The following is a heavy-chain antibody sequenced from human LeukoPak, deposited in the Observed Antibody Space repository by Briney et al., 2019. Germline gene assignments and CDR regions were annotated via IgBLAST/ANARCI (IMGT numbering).Heavy chain of an antibody. CDR2: IRYDGANK. V-gene: IGHV3-30*02. J-gene: IGHJ4*02. Sequence: GGSLRLSCAASGFTFRSYGMHWVRQAPGKGLEWVSFIRYDGANKYYADSVKGRFTISRDNSKNTLYLQMNSLRPEDTAVYYCAKLISPYDYWGQGTLVTVSS. CDR1: GFTFRSYG. CDR3: AKLISPYDY.